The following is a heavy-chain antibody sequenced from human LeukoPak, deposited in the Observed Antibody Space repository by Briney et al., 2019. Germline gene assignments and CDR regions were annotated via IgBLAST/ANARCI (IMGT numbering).Heavy chain of an antibody. D-gene: IGHD2-15*01. CDR1: GYTFTGYY. V-gene: IGHV1-2*02. J-gene: IGHJ4*02. CDR3: ARVGLGYCSGGSCSDFDY. CDR2: INPNSGGT. Sequence: ASVKVSCKASGYTFTGYYMRWVRQAPGQGLEWMGWINPNSGGTNYAQKFQGRVTMTRDTSISTAYKELSRLRSDDTAVYYCARVGLGYCSGGSCSDFDYWGQGTLVTVSS.